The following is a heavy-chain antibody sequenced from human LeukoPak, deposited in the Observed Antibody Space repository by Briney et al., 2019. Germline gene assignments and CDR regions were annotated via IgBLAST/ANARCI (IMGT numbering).Heavy chain of an antibody. D-gene: IGHD3-16*01. CDR1: GDSISRMNW. Sequence: SETLSLTCAVSGDSISRMNWWSWVRQPPGEGLEWIGEIYHSGSTNYNPSLKSRVAISVDKSKNQFSLKLISVTAADTAVYYCARDSGGMDYWGQGTLVTVSS. J-gene: IGHJ4*02. V-gene: IGHV4-4*02. CDR2: IYHSGST. CDR3: ARDSGGMDY.